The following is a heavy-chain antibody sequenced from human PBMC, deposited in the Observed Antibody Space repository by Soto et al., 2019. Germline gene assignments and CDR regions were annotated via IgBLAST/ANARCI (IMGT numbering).Heavy chain of an antibody. Sequence: EVQLLESGGGLVQPGGSLRLSCAASGFTFSTYAMRWVRQAPGKGLECVSAISGRGDSTYYGDSVKGRFTISRDNSKNTLYLQINSLRAEDTAGYYCARRCSGSDYDYWGQGTLVTVSS. CDR1: GFTFSTYA. D-gene: IGHD1-26*01. V-gene: IGHV3-23*01. J-gene: IGHJ4*02. CDR2: ISGRGDST. CDR3: ARRCSGSDYDY.